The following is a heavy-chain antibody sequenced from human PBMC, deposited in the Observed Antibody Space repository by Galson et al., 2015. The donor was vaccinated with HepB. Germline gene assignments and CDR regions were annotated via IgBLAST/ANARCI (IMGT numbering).Heavy chain of an antibody. CDR2: IYLVNSDT. CDR1: GDSFSNYW. Sequence: QSGAEVKKPGESLKISCKVSGDSFSNYWIGWVRQMPGKGLEWMGLIYLVNSDTRYSPSFQGQVTISADKSISTAYLQWSSLRASDTATYYCAKEAGPWGQGTLVTVSS. V-gene: IGHV5-51*01. J-gene: IGHJ5*02. CDR3: AKEAGP.